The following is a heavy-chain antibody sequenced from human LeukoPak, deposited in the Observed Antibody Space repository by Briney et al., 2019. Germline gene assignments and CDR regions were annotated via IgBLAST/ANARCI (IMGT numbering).Heavy chain of an antibody. D-gene: IGHD6-13*01. CDR3: ARDRGIPGQQLATY. Sequence: ASVKVSCKASGYTFTSYAMHWVRQAPGQGLEWMGWINAGNGNTKYSQKFQGRVTITRDTSASTAYMELSSLRSEDTAVYYCARDRGIPGQQLATYWGQGTLVTVSS. V-gene: IGHV1-3*01. J-gene: IGHJ4*02. CDR1: GYTFTSYA. CDR2: INAGNGNT.